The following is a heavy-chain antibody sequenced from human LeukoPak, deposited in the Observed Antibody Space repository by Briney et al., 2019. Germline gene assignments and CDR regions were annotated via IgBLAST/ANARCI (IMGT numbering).Heavy chain of an antibody. V-gene: IGHV3-23*01. J-gene: IGHJ4*02. CDR3: AKEGSGSYYPWYYFDY. CDR1: GFTFSSYA. CDR2: ISGSGGST. Sequence: GGSLRLSCAASGFTFSSYAMSWVRQAPGKGLEWVSAISGSGGSTYYADSVKGRFTISRDNSKNTLYLQMNSLRAEDTAVYYCAKEGSGSYYPWYYFDYWGQGTLVTVSS. D-gene: IGHD1-26*01.